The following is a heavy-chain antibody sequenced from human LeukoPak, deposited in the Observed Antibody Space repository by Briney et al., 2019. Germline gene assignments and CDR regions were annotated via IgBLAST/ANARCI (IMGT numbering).Heavy chain of an antibody. CDR1: GGSISSSSYY. CDR3: ARHSPQTGTTDAFDI. D-gene: IGHD1-7*01. Sequence: KPSETESLTCTVSGGSISSSSYYWGWIRQPPGKGLEWIGTIYYSGSTYYNPSLKSRVTISVDTSKNQFSLKLSSVTAADTAVYYCARHSPQTGTTDAFDIWGQGTMVTVSS. J-gene: IGHJ3*02. CDR2: IYYSGST. V-gene: IGHV4-39*01.